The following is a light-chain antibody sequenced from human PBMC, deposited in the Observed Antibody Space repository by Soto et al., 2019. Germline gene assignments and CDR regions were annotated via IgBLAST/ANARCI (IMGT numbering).Light chain of an antibody. CDR3: QQYGSSPPGT. V-gene: IGKV3-20*01. CDR2: GAS. J-gene: IGKJ1*01. CDR1: QSVSSSY. Sequence: EIVLTQSPGTLSLSPGERATLSCRASQSVSSSYLAWYQQKPGQAPRLLIYGASSRATGIPDRFSGSGSGTDFTLTISRLEPEDFAVYYCQQYGSSPPGTFGQGTKVDTK.